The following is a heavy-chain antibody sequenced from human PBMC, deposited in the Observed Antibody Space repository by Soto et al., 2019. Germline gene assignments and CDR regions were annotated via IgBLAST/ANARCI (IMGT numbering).Heavy chain of an antibody. CDR2: IIPILGIA. Sequence: GASVKVSCKAPGGTFSSYTISWARQAPGQGLEWMGRIIPILGIANYAQKFQGRVTITADKSTSTAYMELSSLRSEDTAVYYCASSPTGSGSYYNYYYGMDVWGQGTTVTVSS. CDR3: ASSPTGSGSYYNYYYGMDV. D-gene: IGHD3-10*01. J-gene: IGHJ6*02. V-gene: IGHV1-69*02. CDR1: GGTFSSYT.